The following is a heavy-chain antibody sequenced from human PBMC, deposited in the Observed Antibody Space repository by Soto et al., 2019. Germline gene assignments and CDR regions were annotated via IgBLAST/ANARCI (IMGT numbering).Heavy chain of an antibody. CDR3: ARGQFWSGHTYGLDV. D-gene: IGHD3-3*01. Sequence: SETLSLTCAVSGGSINSGDYSWSWIRRPPGKGLEWIGYIYHSGSTNYNPSLKSRVTISVDRSMNQFSLKLRSVTAADTAVYYCARGQFWSGHTYGLDVWGQGTTVTVLL. CDR2: IYHSGST. V-gene: IGHV4-30-2*01. J-gene: IGHJ6*02. CDR1: GGSINSGDYS.